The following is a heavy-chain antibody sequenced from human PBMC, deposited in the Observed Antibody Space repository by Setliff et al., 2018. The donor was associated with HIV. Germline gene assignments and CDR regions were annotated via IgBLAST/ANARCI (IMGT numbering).Heavy chain of an antibody. CDR2: MDSSGNT. J-gene: IGHJ3*01. Sequence: LSLTCAVYSGSFSGYYWSWIRQPPGKGLEWIGSMDSSGNTYYSPSLRSRVTLSLDTSKNHISLHLSSVTAADTAVYYCARDDGGYNYAEAFDVWGQGTMVTVSS. CDR3: ARDDGGYNYAEAFDV. D-gene: IGHD3-16*01. V-gene: IGHV4-34*01. CDR1: SGSFSGYY.